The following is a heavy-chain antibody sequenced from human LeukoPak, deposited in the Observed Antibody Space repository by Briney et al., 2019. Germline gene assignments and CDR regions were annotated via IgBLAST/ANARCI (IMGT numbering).Heavy chain of an antibody. CDR3: AHSGTVTTPHDAFDI. CDR1: EFSLSTSGVG. CDR2: IYWNDDK. J-gene: IGHJ3*02. D-gene: IGHD4-17*01. Sequence: SGPTLVKPAQTLTLTCTFSEFSLSTSGVGVGWMRQPPGKALEWLALIYWNDDKRYSPSLKSRLTITKDTSKNQVVLTMTNMDPVDTATYYCAHSGTVTTPHDAFDIWGQGTMVTVSS. V-gene: IGHV2-5*01.